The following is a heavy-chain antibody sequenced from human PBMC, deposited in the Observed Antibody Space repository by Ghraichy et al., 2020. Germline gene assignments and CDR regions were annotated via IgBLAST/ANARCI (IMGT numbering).Heavy chain of an antibody. CDR2: IYYSGIT. V-gene: IGHV4-39*01. J-gene: IGHJ6*02. Sequence: EALNISCTVSGGSISSSSYYWGWIRQPPGKGLEWIGSIYYSGITYYNPSLKSRVTISVDTSKNQFSLKLSSVTAADTAVYYCARYISSEERFYYYYGMDVWGQGTTVTISS. CDR3: ARYISSEERFYYYYGMDV. D-gene: IGHD2-2*01. CDR1: GGSISSSSYY.